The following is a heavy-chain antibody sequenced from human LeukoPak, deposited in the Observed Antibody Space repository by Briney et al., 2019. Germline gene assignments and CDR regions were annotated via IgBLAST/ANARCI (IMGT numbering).Heavy chain of an antibody. CDR1: GYTFTNYA. V-gene: IGHV7-4-1*02. CDR3: ASRRKLDGYNPYAQFDY. Sequence: ASVKVSCKASGYTFTNYAMNWVRQAPGQGLEWMGWINTNTGNPTYAQGFTGRFVFSLDTSVSTAYLQISSLKAEDTAVYYCASRRKLDGYNPYAQFDYWGQGTLVTVSS. D-gene: IGHD5-24*01. CDR2: INTNTGNP. J-gene: IGHJ4*02.